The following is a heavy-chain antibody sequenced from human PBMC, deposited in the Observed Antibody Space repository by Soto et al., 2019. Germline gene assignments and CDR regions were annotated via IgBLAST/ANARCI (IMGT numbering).Heavy chain of an antibody. CDR1: DGSIRSYY. CDR2: IYHSGTT. Sequence: ETLSLTCTVSDGSIRSYYWSWIRQSPGKGLEWIGYIYHSGTTSYNPSLKSRVTISINTSKNQFSLKLNSVTAADTAVYYCAREDSRWFDPWGQGTLVTVSS. J-gene: IGHJ5*02. V-gene: IGHV4-59*01. CDR3: AREDSRWFDP.